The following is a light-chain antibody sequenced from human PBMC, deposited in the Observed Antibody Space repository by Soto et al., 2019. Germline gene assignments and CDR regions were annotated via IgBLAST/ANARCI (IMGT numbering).Light chain of an antibody. CDR1: QSVLYSSNNKNY. Sequence: DIVMTQSPDSLAVSLGERATINYKSSQSVLYSSNNKNYLAWYRQKPGQPPKLLIYWASTRESGVPDRFSGSGSETDFTLTISSLQAEDVAVYYCQQYLSTPLYTFGQGTKLEIK. CDR2: WAS. CDR3: QQYLSTPLYT. J-gene: IGKJ2*01. V-gene: IGKV4-1*01.